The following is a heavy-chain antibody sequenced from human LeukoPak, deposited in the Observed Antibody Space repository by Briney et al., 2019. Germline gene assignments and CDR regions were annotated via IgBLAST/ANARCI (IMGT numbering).Heavy chain of an antibody. V-gene: IGHV3-30*19. CDR2: ISYDGYDK. J-gene: IGHJ4*02. CDR3: ARVAAAGPFDY. CDR1: GFAFSTYG. Sequence: GGSLRLSCAASGFAFSTYGMHWVRQAPGKGLEWVTLISYDGYDKSYADSVRGRFTISRDNSRNTLYLQMDSLRSEDTAVYYCARVAAAGPFDYWGQGTLVTVS. D-gene: IGHD6-13*01.